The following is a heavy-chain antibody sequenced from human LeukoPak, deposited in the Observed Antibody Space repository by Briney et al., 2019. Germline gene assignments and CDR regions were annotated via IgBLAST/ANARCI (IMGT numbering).Heavy chain of an antibody. CDR2: IYTSGST. D-gene: IGHD2-15*01. V-gene: IGHV4-4*07. CDR1: GGSISSYY. CDR3: ARGVPIVVVVAATHNDAFDI. J-gene: IGHJ3*02. Sequence: PSETLSLTCTVSGGSISSYYWSWIRQPAGKGLEWIGRIYTSGSTNYNPSLKSRVTMSVDTSKNQFSLKLSSVTAADTAVYYCARGVPIVVVVAATHNDAFDIWGQGTMVTVSS.